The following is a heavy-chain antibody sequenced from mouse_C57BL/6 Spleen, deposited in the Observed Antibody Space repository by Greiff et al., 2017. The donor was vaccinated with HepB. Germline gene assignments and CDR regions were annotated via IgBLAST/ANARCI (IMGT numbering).Heavy chain of an antibody. V-gene: IGHV1-72*01. CDR2: IDPNSGGT. CDR3: ARDYYGSSYYFDY. Sequence: VQLQQSGAELMKPGASVKLSCKATGYTFTGYWIEWVKQRPGRGLEWIGRIDPNSGGTKYNEKFKSKATLTVDKPSSTAYMQLSSLTSEDSAVYYCARDYYGSSYYFDYWGQGTTLTVSS. D-gene: IGHD1-1*01. J-gene: IGHJ2*01. CDR1: GYTFTGYW.